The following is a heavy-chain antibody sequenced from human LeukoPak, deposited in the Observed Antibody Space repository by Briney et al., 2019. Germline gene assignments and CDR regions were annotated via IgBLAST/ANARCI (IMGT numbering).Heavy chain of an antibody. CDR2: ISAYNGNT. CDR1: GYTFTSDG. V-gene: IGHV1-18*01. D-gene: IGHD3-22*01. J-gene: IGHJ5*02. Sequence: ASVKVPCKASGYTFTSDGISWVRQAPGQGLEWMGWISAYNGNTNYAQKLQGRVTMTTDTSTSTAYMELRSLRSDDTAVYYCARDYAGYYDSSGYYRWGQGTLVTVSS. CDR3: ARDYAGYYDSSGYYR.